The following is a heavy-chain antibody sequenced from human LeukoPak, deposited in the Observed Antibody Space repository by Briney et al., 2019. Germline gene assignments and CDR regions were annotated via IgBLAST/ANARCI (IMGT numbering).Heavy chain of an antibody. CDR1: GGSLSGYY. V-gene: IGHV4-34*01. D-gene: IGHD5-18*01. Sequence: SETLSLTCAVYGGSLSGYYWSWIRQPPGKGLEWIGEINHSGSTNYNPSLKSRVTISVDTSKNQFSLKLSSVTAADTAVYYCAREDTAMVGVDYWGQGTLVTVSS. CDR2: INHSGST. J-gene: IGHJ4*02. CDR3: AREDTAMVGVDY.